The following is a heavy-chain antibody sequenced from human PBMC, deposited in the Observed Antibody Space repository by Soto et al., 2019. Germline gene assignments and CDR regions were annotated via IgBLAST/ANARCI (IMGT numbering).Heavy chain of an antibody. V-gene: IGHV4-59*01. D-gene: IGHD6-13*01. J-gene: IGHJ3*02. CDR1: GGSISSYY. Sequence: PSETLSLTCTVSGGSISSYYWSWIRQPPGKGLEWIGYIYYSGSTNYNPSLKSRVTISVDTSKNQFSLKLSSVTAADTAVYYCATPSSSWGTLRALDAFEIWGQGTMVTVSS. CDR3: ATPSSSWGTLRALDAFEI. CDR2: IYYSGST.